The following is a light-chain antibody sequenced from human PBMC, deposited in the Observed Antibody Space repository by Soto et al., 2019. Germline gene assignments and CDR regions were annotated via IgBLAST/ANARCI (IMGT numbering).Light chain of an antibody. CDR1: DGPVTSNHY. J-gene: IGLJ2*01. CDR3: LLADSGGRV. Sequence: QAVVTQEPSLTVSPGGTVTLTCGSSDGPVTSNHYPYWYQLRPGQVPRTLIYDTTNRQSWAPARFSGSLVGVKAALTLSGAQPEDEADYYCLLADSGGRVFGGGTKVTVL. CDR2: DTT. V-gene: IGLV7-46*01.